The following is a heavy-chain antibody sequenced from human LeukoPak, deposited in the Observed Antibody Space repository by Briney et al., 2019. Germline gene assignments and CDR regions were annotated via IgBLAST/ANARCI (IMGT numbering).Heavy chain of an antibody. D-gene: IGHD5-12*01. Sequence: GGSLRLSCAASGFTFDDYVMHWVRQAPGKGLEWVSGINWNSGSIDYADSVKGRFTISRDNAKKSLYLQMNSLRDEDTAVYYCASGGYLFDFWGQGTLVTVSS. V-gene: IGHV3-9*01. CDR2: INWNSGSI. CDR3: ASGGYLFDF. CDR1: GFTFDDYV. J-gene: IGHJ4*02.